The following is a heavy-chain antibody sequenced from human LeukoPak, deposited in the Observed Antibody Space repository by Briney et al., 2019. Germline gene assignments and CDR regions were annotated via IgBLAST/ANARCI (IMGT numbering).Heavy chain of an antibody. Sequence: GGSLRLSCTTSGFTFSSYEMNWVRQAPGKRLEWISYITSAGGTKYYADSVKGRFTISRDNAMNSLYLQMNSLTAEDTAVYHCARDMVRIYGLDVWGQGTTVTVSS. J-gene: IGHJ6*02. D-gene: IGHD3-10*01. CDR2: ITSAGGTK. CDR3: ARDMVRIYGLDV. V-gene: IGHV3-48*03. CDR1: GFTFSSYE.